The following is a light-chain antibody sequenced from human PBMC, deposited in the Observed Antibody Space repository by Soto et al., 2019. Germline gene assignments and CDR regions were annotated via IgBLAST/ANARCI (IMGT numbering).Light chain of an antibody. V-gene: IGLV2-23*02. Sequence: QSELTRPVYVCGSPGQSIPIDCAGTSSDVGNFNLVSWYQHHPGKAPNLMIFEVSKRPSGVSNRYSGSKSGNTASLTISGLQAEDEADYYCCSYAGNKIHYVFGTGTKVTVL. CDR2: EVS. CDR3: CSYAGNKIHYV. J-gene: IGLJ1*01. CDR1: SSDVGNFNL.